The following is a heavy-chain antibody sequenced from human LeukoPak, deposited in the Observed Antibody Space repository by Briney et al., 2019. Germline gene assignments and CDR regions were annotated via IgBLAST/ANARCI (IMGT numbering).Heavy chain of an antibody. D-gene: IGHD6-13*01. Sequence: SETLSLTCTVSGGSISSYYWSWVRQPPGKGLEWIGYIYYSGSTNYNPSLKSRVTISVDTSKNQFSLKLSSVTAADTAVYYCARARYSSSWYAFDIWGQGTMVTVSS. V-gene: IGHV4-59*01. CDR2: IYYSGST. CDR3: ARARYSSSWYAFDI. J-gene: IGHJ3*02. CDR1: GGSISSYY.